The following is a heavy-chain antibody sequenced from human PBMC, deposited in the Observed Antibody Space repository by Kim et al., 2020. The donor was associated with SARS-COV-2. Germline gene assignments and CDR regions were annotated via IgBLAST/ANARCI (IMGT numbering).Heavy chain of an antibody. Sequence: GGSLRLSCAASGFTFSGYWIHWVRQSPGKGLEWVSRISGGGSSINYADSVQGRFAISRDNAKNTLYLRMNSLRVEDTAVYYCARLDYTDDFWGQGTLVTVSS. J-gene: IGHJ4*02. V-gene: IGHV3-74*01. CDR3: ARLDYTDDF. D-gene: IGHD4-4*01. CDR1: GFTFSGYW. CDR2: ISGGGSSI.